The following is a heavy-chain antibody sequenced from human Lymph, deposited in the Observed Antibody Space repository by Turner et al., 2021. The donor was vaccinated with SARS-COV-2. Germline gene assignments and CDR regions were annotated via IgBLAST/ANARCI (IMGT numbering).Heavy chain of an antibody. CDR3: ARMGSSSWYFDY. V-gene: IGHV3-7*01. CDR1: GFTFSYYW. D-gene: IGHD1-26*01. CDR2: IKQNGSEK. Sequence: EVQLVESGGGLVQPGGSLRLSCAASGFTFSYYWMSWVRQAPGMGLEWVANIKQNGSEKYYVDSVKGRFTISRDNANNSLFLQMNSLRSDDTAVYYCARMGSSSWYFDYWGQGTLVTVSS. J-gene: IGHJ4*02.